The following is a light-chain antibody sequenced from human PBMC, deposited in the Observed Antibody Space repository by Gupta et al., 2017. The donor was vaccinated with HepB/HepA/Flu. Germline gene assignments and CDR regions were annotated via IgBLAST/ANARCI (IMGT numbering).Light chain of an antibody. CDR2: WAS. J-gene: IGKJ4*01. CDR1: QSVFYSPDNHEY. Sequence: DIVMTQSPESLAVSLGERATISCKSSQSVFYSPDNHEYLAWYQQKPGQPPKLLIYWASTRDSGVPDRFSDSGSGTDFTLIISSLQAEDVAVYFCHQDSSSPFTFGGGTKVEIK. V-gene: IGKV4-1*01. CDR3: HQDSSSPFT.